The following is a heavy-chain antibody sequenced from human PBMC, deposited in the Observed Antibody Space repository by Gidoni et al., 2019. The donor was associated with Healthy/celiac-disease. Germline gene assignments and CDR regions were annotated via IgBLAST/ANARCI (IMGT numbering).Heavy chain of an antibody. J-gene: IGHJ4*02. CDR2: ISYSGSP. V-gene: IGHV4-39*01. Sequence: QLQLQESVPGLVKPSETLSLTCTVSGRSVSSSSYYCGWIRQPPGKGLEWIGSISYSGSPYDTPSRKSRVTIYVDKSKNQLYLKLSSVTDADTAVYYCERSRGYSSSWPFDYWGQGTLVTVSS. CDR1: GRSVSSSSYY. D-gene: IGHD6-13*01. CDR3: ERSRGYSSSWPFDY.